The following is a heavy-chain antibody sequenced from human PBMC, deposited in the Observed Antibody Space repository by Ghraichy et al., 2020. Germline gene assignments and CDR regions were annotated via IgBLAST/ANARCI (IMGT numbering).Heavy chain of an antibody. V-gene: IGHV4-59*01. CDR1: GGSISSYY. J-gene: IGHJ4*02. Sequence: SETLSLTCTVSGGSISSYYWSWIRQPPGKGLEWIGYIYYSGSTSYNPSLKSRVTISVDTSKNQFSLKLSSVTAADTAVYYCARSRGFVVRGVMLYYFDYWGQGTLVTVSS. D-gene: IGHD3-10*01. CDR2: IYYSGST. CDR3: ARSRGFVVRGVMLYYFDY.